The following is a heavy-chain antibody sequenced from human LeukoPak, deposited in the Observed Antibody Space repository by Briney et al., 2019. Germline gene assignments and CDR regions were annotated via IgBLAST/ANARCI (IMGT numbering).Heavy chain of an antibody. Sequence: GGSLRLSCAASGFTFSSYERNWVRQAPGKGLEWVSYISSSGSTIYYADSVKGRFTISRDNAKNSLYLQMNSLRADDTAVYYCARASICWANNAFDIWGQGTMVTVSS. CDR3: ARASICWANNAFDI. CDR1: GFTFSSYE. J-gene: IGHJ3*02. CDR2: ISSSGSTI. V-gene: IGHV3-48*03. D-gene: IGHD3-3*02.